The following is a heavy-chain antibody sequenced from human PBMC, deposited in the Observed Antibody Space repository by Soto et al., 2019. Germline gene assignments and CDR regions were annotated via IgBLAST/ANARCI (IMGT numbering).Heavy chain of an antibody. V-gene: IGHV4-59*01. CDR1: GGSISSYY. D-gene: IGHD3-16*02. CDR3: ARGPARGLRLGELSPRFDY. Sequence: PSETLSLTCTVSGGSISSYYWSWIRQPPGKGPEWIGYIYYSGSTNYNPSLKSRVTISVDTSKNQFSLRLTSVTAADTAVYYCARGPARGLRLGELSPRFDYWGHGTLVTVSS. J-gene: IGHJ4*01. CDR2: IYYSGST.